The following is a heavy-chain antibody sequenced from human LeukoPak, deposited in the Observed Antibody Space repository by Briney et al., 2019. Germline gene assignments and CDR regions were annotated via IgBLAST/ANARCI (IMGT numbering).Heavy chain of an antibody. CDR3: ARDARTHYYDSSGNYVDY. V-gene: IGHV3-48*03. D-gene: IGHD3-22*01. J-gene: IGHJ4*02. Sequence: GGSLRLSCAASGFTFSNYEMNWVRQAPGMGVEWVSYISSGATTIYYADSVRGRFTISRDNAKNSLFLQMSNLRAEDTAVYYCARDARTHYYDSSGNYVDYWGKGTLVTVSS. CDR1: GFTFSNYE. CDR2: ISSGATTI.